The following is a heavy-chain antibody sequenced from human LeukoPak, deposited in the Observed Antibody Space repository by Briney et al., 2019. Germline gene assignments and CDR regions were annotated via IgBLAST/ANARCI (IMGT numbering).Heavy chain of an antibody. CDR1: GGSISSSSYY. CDR3: ATAVAGPFDY. CDR2: IYYSGST. V-gene: IGHV4-39*01. J-gene: IGHJ4*02. D-gene: IGHD6-19*01. Sequence: SETLSLTCTVSGGSISSSSYYWGWIRQPPGKGLEWIGSIYYSGSTYYNPSLKSRVTISVDTSKNQFSLKLSSVTAADTAVYYCATAVAGPFDYWGQGTLVTVSS.